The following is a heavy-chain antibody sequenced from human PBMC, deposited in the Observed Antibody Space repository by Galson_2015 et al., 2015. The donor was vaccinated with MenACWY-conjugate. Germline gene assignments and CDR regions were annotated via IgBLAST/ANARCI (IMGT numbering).Heavy chain of an antibody. V-gene: IGHV1-2*04. J-gene: IGHJ6*03. Sequence: QSGAEVKKPGESLKISCKVSGYIFTDYYMHWVQQAPGQGLEWMGWINPNSGGTNYAQKFQGWVTMTRDTSISTAYMELSRLRSDDTAVYYCARDGDLGGRYCSSTSCYPDTQGYYMDVWGKGTTVTVSS. D-gene: IGHD2-2*01. CDR2: INPNSGGT. CDR3: ARDGDLGGRYCSSTSCYPDTQGYYMDV. CDR1: GYIFTDYY.